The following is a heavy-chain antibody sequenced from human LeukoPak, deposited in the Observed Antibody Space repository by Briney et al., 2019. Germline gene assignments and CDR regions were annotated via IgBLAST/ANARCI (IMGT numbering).Heavy chain of an antibody. V-gene: IGHV3-30-3*01. Sequence: GGSLRLSCAASGFTFSSYAMHWVRQAPGKGPEWVAVISYDGSNKYYADSVKGRFTISRDNSKNTLYLQMNSLRAEDTAVYYCARDRSSGWFDYWGQGTLVTVSS. CDR2: ISYDGSNK. D-gene: IGHD6-19*01. CDR1: GFTFSSYA. CDR3: ARDRSSGWFDY. J-gene: IGHJ4*02.